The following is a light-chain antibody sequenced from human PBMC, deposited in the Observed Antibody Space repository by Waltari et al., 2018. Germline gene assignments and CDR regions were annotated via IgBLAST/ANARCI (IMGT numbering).Light chain of an antibody. CDR2: DAS. V-gene: IGKV3-11*01. CDR3: HQRSSWPLT. CDR1: ESVSRN. Sequence: EIVLTQSPATLSLSPGERATLSCRASESVSRNLAWYQQKHGQAPRLLIYDASTRATDIPARFSASGSGTDFTLTISSLEPEDFAVYYCHQRSSWPLTFGPGTKVDFK. J-gene: IGKJ3*01.